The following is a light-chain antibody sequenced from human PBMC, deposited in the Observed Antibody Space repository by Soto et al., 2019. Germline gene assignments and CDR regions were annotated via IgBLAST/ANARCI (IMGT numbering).Light chain of an antibody. CDR3: QEFHNCSIT. CDR1: QDISNY. V-gene: IGKV1-33*01. Sequence: DIQLTQSPSSLSASVGDRVIITCQASQDISNYLNWYQQKPGKAPKLLIYDASNLETGVPSRFSGSGSGTDFAFTISNLDPEDIATYYCQEFHNCSITFGQGTRLEIK. CDR2: DAS. J-gene: IGKJ5*01.